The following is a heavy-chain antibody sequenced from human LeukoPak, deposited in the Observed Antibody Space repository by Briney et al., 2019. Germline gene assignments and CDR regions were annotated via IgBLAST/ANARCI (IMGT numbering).Heavy chain of an antibody. J-gene: IGHJ5*02. CDR2: IRYDGSNK. V-gene: IGHV3-30*02. Sequence: PGGSLRLSCAASGFTFSSYGMHWVRQAPGKGLEWVAFIRYDGSNKYYADSVKGRFTISRDNSKNTLYLQMNSLRAEDTAVYYCARDRGWYQLLYSWFDPWGQGTLVTVSS. D-gene: IGHD2-2*02. CDR1: GFTFSSYG. CDR3: ARDRGWYQLLYSWFDP.